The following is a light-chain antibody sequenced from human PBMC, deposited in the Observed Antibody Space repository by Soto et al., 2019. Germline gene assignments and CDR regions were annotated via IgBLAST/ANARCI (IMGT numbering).Light chain of an antibody. Sequence: EIVLTQSPATLSLSPGERAKISCRASQSVSTYLAWYQKRTGQDPRLLIYGASNRATGIPARFSGIASGTDFNLAISRLETEDCAVYEGQQRSNWTLTGGGGTKVDIK. CDR3: QQRSNWTLT. J-gene: IGKJ4*01. CDR2: GAS. V-gene: IGKV3-11*01. CDR1: QSVSTY.